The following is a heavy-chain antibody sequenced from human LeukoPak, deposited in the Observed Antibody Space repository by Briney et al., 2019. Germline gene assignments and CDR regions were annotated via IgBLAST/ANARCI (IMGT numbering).Heavy chain of an antibody. CDR3: ARQNIGGTSASDY. D-gene: IGHD1-26*01. V-gene: IGHV5-51*07. J-gene: IGHJ4*02. Sequence: GESLKISCKGSGYTFTNYWIGWVHQMPGKGLEWMGITYPGDADTRYSPSFQGQVTISADKSISTAYLQWSSLKASDTAMYYCARQNIGGTSASDYWGQGTLVTVSS. CDR2: TYPGDADT. CDR1: GYTFTNYW.